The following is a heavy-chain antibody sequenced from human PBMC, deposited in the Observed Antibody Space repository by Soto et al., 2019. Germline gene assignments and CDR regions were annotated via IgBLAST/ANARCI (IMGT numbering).Heavy chain of an antibody. CDR1: GGTFSSYA. CDR3: ARSQGSSTSLEIYYYYYYGMDV. Sequence: GASVKVSCKASGGTFSSYAISWVRQAPGQGLEWMGGIIPISGTANYAQKFQGRVTITADESTSTAYMELSSLRSEDTAVYYCARSQGSSTSLEIYYYYYYGMDVWGQGTLVTVSS. V-gene: IGHV1-69*13. J-gene: IGHJ6*02. CDR2: IIPISGTA. D-gene: IGHD2-2*01.